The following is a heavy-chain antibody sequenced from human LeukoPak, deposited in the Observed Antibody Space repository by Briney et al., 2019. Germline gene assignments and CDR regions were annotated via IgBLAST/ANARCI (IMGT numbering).Heavy chain of an antibody. CDR1: GGTFSSYA. Sequence: SVKVSCKASGGTFSSYAISWVRQAPGQGLEWMGGIIPIFGTANYAQKFQGRVTITADESTSTAYMELSSLRSEDTAVYYCARGATYSSSWYFGALVYYYYYMDVWGKGTTDTISS. CDR2: IIPIFGTA. CDR3: ARGATYSSSWYFGALVYYYYYMDV. V-gene: IGHV1-69*01. J-gene: IGHJ6*03. D-gene: IGHD6-13*01.